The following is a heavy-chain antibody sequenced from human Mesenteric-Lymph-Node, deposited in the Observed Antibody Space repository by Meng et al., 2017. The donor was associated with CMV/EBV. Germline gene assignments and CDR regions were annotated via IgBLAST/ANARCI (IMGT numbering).Heavy chain of an antibody. CDR2: INHSGST. CDR1: GESFSGSY. Sequence: VHLRQLDAGLLKPSETLSLTRAVYGESFSGSYWSWIRQPPGKGLEWIGEINHSGSTNYNPSLKSRVTISVDTSKNQFSLKLSSVTAADTAVYYCARHQRWLKSEGGFNYWGQGTLVTVSS. CDR3: ARHQRWLKSEGGFNY. V-gene: IGHV4-34*01. J-gene: IGHJ4*02. D-gene: IGHD4-23*01.